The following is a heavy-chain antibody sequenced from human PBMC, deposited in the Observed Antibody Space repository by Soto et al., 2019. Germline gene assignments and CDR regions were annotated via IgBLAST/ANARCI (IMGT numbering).Heavy chain of an antibody. CDR3: ARDQGGDDFWSGYYRNRTNYYYYYGMDV. D-gene: IGHD3-3*01. Sequence: GASVKVSCKASGYTFTGYYMHWVRQAPGQGLEKKGRINPNNFGTNYAQKFQGWVTMTRDTSISTAYMELSRLRSDDTAVYYCARDQGGDDFWSGYYRNRTNYYYYYGMDVWGQGTTVTVSS. J-gene: IGHJ6*02. V-gene: IGHV1-2*04. CDR1: GYTFTGYY. CDR2: INPNNFGT.